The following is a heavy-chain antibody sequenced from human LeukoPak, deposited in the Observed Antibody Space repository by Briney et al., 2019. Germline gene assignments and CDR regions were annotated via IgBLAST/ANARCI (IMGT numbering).Heavy chain of an antibody. CDR2: IYYSGST. CDR1: GGSISSDC. CDR3: AREEEYSGYDLKAFDL. D-gene: IGHD5-12*01. Sequence: NPSETLSLTCTVSGGSISSDCWSWIRQPPGKGLEWIGYIYYSGSTHYNPSLKSRVSISVDTSRNQFSLKVNSVTAADTAVYFCAREEEYSGYDLKAFDLWGQGTMVIVSS. V-gene: IGHV4-59*06. J-gene: IGHJ3*01.